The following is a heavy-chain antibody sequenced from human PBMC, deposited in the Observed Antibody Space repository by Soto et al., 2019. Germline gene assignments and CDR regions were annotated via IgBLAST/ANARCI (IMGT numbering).Heavy chain of an antibody. CDR3: ARDRITIFGVATPRWMDV. CDR2: ISSSSSTI. V-gene: IGHV3-48*01. J-gene: IGHJ6*04. D-gene: IGHD3-3*01. Sequence: GGSLRLSCAASGFTFSSYSMNWVRQAPGKGLEWVSYISSSSSTIYYADSVKGRFTISRDNAKNSLYLQMSSLRAEDTAVYYCARDRITIFGVATPRWMDVWGKGTTVTVSS. CDR1: GFTFSSYS.